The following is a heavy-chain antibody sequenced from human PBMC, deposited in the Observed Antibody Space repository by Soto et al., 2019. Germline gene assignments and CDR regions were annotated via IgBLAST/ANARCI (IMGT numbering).Heavy chain of an antibody. CDR3: VREDDGGDRDYYGLDV. CDR2: IHYSGSV. Sequence: QVQLQESGPGLVRPSQTLTLTCNVSGGSISSDHYHWTWIRQPPGKGLEWIGYIHYSGSVHYNPALQSRVTMSGGTFKDLFPLKLSSVTAADTAVYFCVREDDGGDRDYYGLDVWGQGTTVTVSS. V-gene: IGHV4-30-4*01. D-gene: IGHD2-21*02. CDR1: GGSISSDHYH. J-gene: IGHJ6*02.